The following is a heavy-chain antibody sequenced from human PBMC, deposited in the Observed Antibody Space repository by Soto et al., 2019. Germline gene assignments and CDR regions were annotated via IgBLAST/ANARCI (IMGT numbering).Heavy chain of an antibody. V-gene: IGHV1-69*01. D-gene: IGHD1-7*01. CDR2: IIPIFGTA. CDR1: VGTFSIYA. Sequence: NLSCKGSVGTFSIYAISCVRQKHGQGLEWMGGIIPIFGTANYAQKFQGRVTITADESTSTAYMELSSLRSEDTAVYYCARSAYNGNYVAEYYYYGMDVWGQGSTVTVFS. J-gene: IGHJ6*02. CDR3: ARSAYNGNYVAEYYYYGMDV.